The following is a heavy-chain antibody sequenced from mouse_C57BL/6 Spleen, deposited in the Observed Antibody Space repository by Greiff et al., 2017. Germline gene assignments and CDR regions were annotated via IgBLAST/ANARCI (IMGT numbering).Heavy chain of an antibody. D-gene: IGHD2-4*01. Sequence: VQLQQSGPVLVKPGASVKMSCKASGYTFTDYYMNWVKQSHGKSLEWIGVINPYNGGTSYNQKFKGKATLTVDKSSSTAYMELNSLTSEDSAVYYCARPYDYDPGFAYWGQGTLVTVSA. CDR2: INPYNGGT. CDR3: ARPYDYDPGFAY. J-gene: IGHJ3*01. V-gene: IGHV1-19*01. CDR1: GYTFTDYY.